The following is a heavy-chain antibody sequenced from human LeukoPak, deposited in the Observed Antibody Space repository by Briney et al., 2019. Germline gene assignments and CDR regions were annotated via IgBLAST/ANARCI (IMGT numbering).Heavy chain of an antibody. CDR3: ARGPYVGYCSGGSCHKTLLKVDY. CDR2: INTNTGNP. V-gene: IGHV7-4-1*02. D-gene: IGHD2-15*01. Sequence: ASVNVSCKASGYTFTSYAMKWVRQAPGQGLEWMGWINTNTGNPTYAQGFTGRFVFSLDTSVSTAYLQISSLEAEDTAVYYCARGPYVGYCSGGSCHKTLLKVDYWGQGTLVTVSS. CDR1: GYTFTSYA. J-gene: IGHJ4*02.